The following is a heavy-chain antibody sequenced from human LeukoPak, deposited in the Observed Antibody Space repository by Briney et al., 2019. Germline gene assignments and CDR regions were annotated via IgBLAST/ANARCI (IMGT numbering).Heavy chain of an antibody. CDR2: ISASHGNT. J-gene: IGHJ4*02. CDR1: GYSFNSQG. D-gene: IGHD2-2*01. Sequence: ASVKVSCKAYGYSFNSQGMNWVRQAPGQGLEWMGWISASHGNTDYSHKLQGRVTMTIDSFTSTAYLELRSLRSDDTAVYYCAGTLGYCSSSFCYLKYWGQGTLVTVSS. V-gene: IGHV1-18*01. CDR3: AGTLGYCSSSFCYLKY.